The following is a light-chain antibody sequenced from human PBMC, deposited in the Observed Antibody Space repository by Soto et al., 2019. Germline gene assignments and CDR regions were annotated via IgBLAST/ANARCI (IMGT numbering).Light chain of an antibody. CDR1: QSVSSSS. CDR3: LQYDNSPLYT. V-gene: IGKV3-20*01. CDR2: GAS. Sequence: IVLTQSPGTLSLSPGERATLSCRASQSVSSSSLAWYQHKPGQAPRLLIYGASSRATGIPDRFSGSGSGTDFSLTISRLEPEDFAAYYCLQYDNSPLYTFGQGTKVDIK. J-gene: IGKJ2*01.